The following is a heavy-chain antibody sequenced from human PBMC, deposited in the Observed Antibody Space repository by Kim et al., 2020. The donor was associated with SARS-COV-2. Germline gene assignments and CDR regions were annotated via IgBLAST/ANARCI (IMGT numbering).Heavy chain of an antibody. J-gene: IGHJ6*02. CDR2: ISSSSSYI. D-gene: IGHD3-16*02. V-gene: IGHV3-21*01. CDR1: GFTFSSYS. CDR3: ARDLYYDYVWGSYRFKGFPYYYYGMDV. Sequence: GGSLRLSFAASGFTFSSYSMNWVRQAPGKGLEWVSSISSSSSYIYYADSVKGRFTISRDNAKNSLYLQMNSLRAEDTAVYYCARDLYYDYVWGSYRFKGFPYYYYGMDVWGQGTTVTVSS.